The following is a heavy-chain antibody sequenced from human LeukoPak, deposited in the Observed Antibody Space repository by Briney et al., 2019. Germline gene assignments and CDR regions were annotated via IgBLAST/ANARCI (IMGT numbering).Heavy chain of an antibody. Sequence: GGSLRLSCEGSGFTFSSYWMSWVRQAPGKGLEWVANTKQDEREKYYVDSVKGRFTISRDNTKNSLYLQMNNLRAEDTALYYCAKYFADFWSGPLLYYYYYMDVWGKGTSVTVSS. CDR3: AKYFADFWSGPLLYYYYYMDV. CDR1: GFTFSSYW. D-gene: IGHD3-3*01. J-gene: IGHJ6*03. V-gene: IGHV3-7*01. CDR2: TKQDEREK.